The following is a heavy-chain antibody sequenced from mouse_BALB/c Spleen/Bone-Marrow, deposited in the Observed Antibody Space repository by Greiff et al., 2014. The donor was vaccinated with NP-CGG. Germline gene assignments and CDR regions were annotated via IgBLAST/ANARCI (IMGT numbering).Heavy chain of an antibody. D-gene: IGHD2-12*01. CDR1: GYTPKRER. CDR2: INPSNGRT. CDR3: ARWLLYY. V-gene: IGHV1S81*02. Sequence: QVQLKESGAELVKPGASVKLSCKASGYTPKRERKKRGKERKGKGMEWIGEINPSNGRTNYNEKFKTKATLTVDKSSSTAYMQLSSLTSEDSAVYYCARWLLYYWGQGTTLTVSS. J-gene: IGHJ2*01.